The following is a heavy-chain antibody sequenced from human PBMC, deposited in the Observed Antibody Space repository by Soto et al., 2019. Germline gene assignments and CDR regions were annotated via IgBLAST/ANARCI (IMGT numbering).Heavy chain of an antibody. Sequence: VASVKVSCKASGGTFSSYAISWVRQAPGQGLEWMGGIIPIFGTANYAQKFQGRVTITADKSTSTAYMELSSLRSEDTAVYYCASFDRFSRGNPTTLDYWGQGTLVTVSS. CDR3: ASFDRFSRGNPTTLDY. J-gene: IGHJ4*02. CDR1: GGTFSSYA. D-gene: IGHD3-9*01. V-gene: IGHV1-69*06. CDR2: IIPIFGTA.